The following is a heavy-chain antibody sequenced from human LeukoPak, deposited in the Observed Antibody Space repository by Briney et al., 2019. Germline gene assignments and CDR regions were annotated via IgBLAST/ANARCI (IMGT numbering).Heavy chain of an antibody. D-gene: IGHD3-10*01. Sequence: PGGSLRLSCAASGFTFSSYGMHWVRQAPGKGLEWVAVILYDGSNKYYADSVKGRFTISRDNSKNTLYLQMNSLRAEDTAVYYCAKDLNYYGSGIRSSIDYWGQGTLVTVSS. CDR1: GFTFSSYG. V-gene: IGHV3-30*18. CDR3: AKDLNYYGSGIRSSIDY. CDR2: ILYDGSNK. J-gene: IGHJ4*02.